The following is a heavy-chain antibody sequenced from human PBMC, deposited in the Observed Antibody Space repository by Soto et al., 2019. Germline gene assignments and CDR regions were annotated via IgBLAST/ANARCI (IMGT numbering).Heavy chain of an antibody. CDR3: AKDGRAVAGTFDY. D-gene: IGHD6-19*01. CDR2: ISGSGGST. Sequence: GGALRVSCGASGFTLIRSALSVGRQAPGKGLEWVSAISGSGGSTYYADSVKGRFTISRDNSKNTLYLQMNSLRAEDTAVYYCAKDGRAVAGTFDYWGQGSLVTVSS. J-gene: IGHJ4*02. V-gene: IGHV3-23*01. CDR1: GFTLIRSA.